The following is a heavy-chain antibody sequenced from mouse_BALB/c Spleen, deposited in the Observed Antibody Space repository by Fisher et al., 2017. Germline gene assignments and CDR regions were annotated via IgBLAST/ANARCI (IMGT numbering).Heavy chain of an antibody. D-gene: IGHD2-1*01. Sequence: KFKGKATFTADTSSNTAYVQLSSLTSEDSAVYYCARHYYGNAMDYWGQGTSVTVSS. CDR3: ARHYYGNAMDY. V-gene: IGHV1-9*01. J-gene: IGHJ4*01.